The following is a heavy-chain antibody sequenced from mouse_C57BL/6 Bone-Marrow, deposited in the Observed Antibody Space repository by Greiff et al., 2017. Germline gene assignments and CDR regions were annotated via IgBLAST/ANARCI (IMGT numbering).Heavy chain of an antibody. D-gene: IGHD1-1*01. CDR3: TTGLYGSSPYWYFDV. CDR1: GFNIKDDY. J-gene: IGHJ1*03. Sequence: VQLQQSGAELVRPGASVKLSCTASGFNIKDDYMHWVKQRPEQGLEWIGWIDPENGDTEYASKFQGKATITADTSSNPAYLQLSSLTSEDTAVYYCTTGLYGSSPYWYFDVWGTGTTVTVSS. CDR2: IDPENGDT. V-gene: IGHV14-4*01.